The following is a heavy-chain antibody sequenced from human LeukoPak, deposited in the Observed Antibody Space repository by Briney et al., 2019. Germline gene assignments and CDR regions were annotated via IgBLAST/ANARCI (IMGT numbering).Heavy chain of an antibody. Sequence: SSQTLSLTCTVSGGSISSGSYYWSWIRQPAGKGLEWIGRIYTSGSTNYNPSLKSRVTISVDTSKNQFSLKLSSVTAADTAVYYCARGNIVVVPAAISGWFDPWGQGTLVTVSS. D-gene: IGHD2-2*01. CDR3: ARGNIVVVPAAISGWFDP. V-gene: IGHV4-61*02. CDR1: GGSISSGSYY. J-gene: IGHJ5*02. CDR2: IYTSGST.